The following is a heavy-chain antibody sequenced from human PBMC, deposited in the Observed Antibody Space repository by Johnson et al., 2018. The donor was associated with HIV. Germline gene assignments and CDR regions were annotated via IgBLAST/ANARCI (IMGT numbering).Heavy chain of an antibody. CDR1: GFTFSSYG. Sequence: QVQLVESGGGLVQPGGSLRLSCAAPGFTFSSYGMHWVRQAPGKGLEWVAFIRYDGSNKYYADSVKGRFTVSRDNSKNTLYLQMNSLKTEDTAVYYCTTAKWLLGAFDIWGQGTMVTVSS. J-gene: IGHJ3*02. D-gene: IGHD3-22*01. V-gene: IGHV3-30*02. CDR3: TTAKWLLGAFDI. CDR2: IRYDGSNK.